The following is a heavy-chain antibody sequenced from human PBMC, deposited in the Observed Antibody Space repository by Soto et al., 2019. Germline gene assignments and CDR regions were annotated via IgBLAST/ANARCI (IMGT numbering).Heavy chain of an antibody. CDR2: IRQDGTEK. V-gene: IGHV3-7*03. CDR1: GFTFSNYG. J-gene: IGHJ4*02. CDR3: AKPTLERPLSQFPDY. Sequence: GGSLRLSCAASGFTFSNYGMHWVRQAPGKGLEWVANIRQDGTEKYYTDSVKGRFTISRDNAKNSLYLQMNSLRAEDTAVYYCAKPTLERPLSQFPDYWGQGTMVTVSS. D-gene: IGHD1-1*01.